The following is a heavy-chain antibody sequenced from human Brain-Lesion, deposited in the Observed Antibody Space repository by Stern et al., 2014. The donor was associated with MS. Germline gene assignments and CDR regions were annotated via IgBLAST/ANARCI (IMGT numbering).Heavy chain of an antibody. CDR3: ARDITGSSAYFAY. CDR1: GFTFDDYA. CDR2: ISWNSGTI. V-gene: IGHV3-9*01. J-gene: IGHJ4*02. D-gene: IGHD1-14*01. Sequence: VQLVQPGGDLVQPGRSLRLSCAAFGFTFDDYAMHWVRPAPGKGLEWVAGISWNSGTIGYADSVKGRFTTSRDNAYSSLYLQMNSLRPEDTALYYCARDITGSSAYFAYWGQGTLVTVSS.